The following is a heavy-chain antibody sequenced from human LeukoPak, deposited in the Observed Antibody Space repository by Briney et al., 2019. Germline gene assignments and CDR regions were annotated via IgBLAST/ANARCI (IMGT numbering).Heavy chain of an antibody. CDR3: AKYRTPPPYALEV. CDR1: TISSYY. CDR2: VYSDSST. V-gene: IGHV3-53*01. J-gene: IGHJ6*02. Sequence: TISSYYCDCIRQPPGKWLEWVSVVYSDSSTYYADSVKGRFTISRDLSKNSLYLQMNSLRAEDTATYYCAKYRTPPPYALEVWGQGTMATVSS. D-gene: IGHD5-12*01.